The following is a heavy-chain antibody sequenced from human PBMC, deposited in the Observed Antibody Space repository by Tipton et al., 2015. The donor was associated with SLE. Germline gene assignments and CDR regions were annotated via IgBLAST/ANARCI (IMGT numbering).Heavy chain of an antibody. V-gene: IGHV3-23*01. J-gene: IGHJ4*02. D-gene: IGHD4-11*01. CDR2: ISGSGAYT. Sequence: SLRLSCAASGFTFSSSGMSWVRQAPGKGLEWVSSISGSGAYTLYADSVKGRFTISRDNSKNTLYLQMNGLRAEDTAVYYCTRRLQYYYFDYWGQGTLVTVSS. CDR1: GFTFSSSG. CDR3: TRRLQYYYFDY.